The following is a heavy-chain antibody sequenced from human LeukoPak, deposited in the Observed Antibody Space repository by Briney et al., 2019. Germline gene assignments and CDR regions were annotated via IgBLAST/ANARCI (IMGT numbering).Heavy chain of an antibody. D-gene: IGHD6-13*01. CDR1: GGSFSGYY. CDR2: INHSGST. J-gene: IGHJ4*02. Sequence: SETLSLTCAVYGGSFSGYYWSWIRQPPGKGLEWIGEINHSGSTNYNPSLKSRVTISVDTSKNQFSLKLSSVTAADTALYYYASLGIAAAGGDYWGQGTLVTVSS. CDR3: ASLGIAAAGGDY. V-gene: IGHV4-34*01.